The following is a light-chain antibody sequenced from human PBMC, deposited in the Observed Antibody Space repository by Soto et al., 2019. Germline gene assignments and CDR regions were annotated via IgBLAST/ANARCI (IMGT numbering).Light chain of an antibody. V-gene: IGKV3-15*01. CDR1: RSVTNSY. CDR3: QQYSNWPLT. Sequence: EIVLTQSPGTLSLSPGGRATLSCRASRSVTNSYLAWYQQKPGQAPRLLIFGASTRAAGIPARFSGSGSGTEFTLTISSLQSEDFAVYYCQQYSNWPLTFGGGTKVDIK. J-gene: IGKJ4*01. CDR2: GAS.